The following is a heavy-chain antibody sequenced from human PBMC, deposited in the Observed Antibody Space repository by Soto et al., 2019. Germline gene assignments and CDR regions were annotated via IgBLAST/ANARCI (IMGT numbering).Heavy chain of an antibody. Sequence: GGSLRLSCAASGFTFRSYGMNWVRQAPGKGPQWVSSISSGGEYIYYADSLKGRLTVSRDNARDSLYLQLNSLRAEDTAVYYCATDGAAGSVMEVWG. D-gene: IGHD6-13*01. CDR1: GFTFRSYG. V-gene: IGHV3-21*06. CDR2: ISSGGEYI. CDR3: ATDGAAGSVMEV. J-gene: IGHJ6*02.